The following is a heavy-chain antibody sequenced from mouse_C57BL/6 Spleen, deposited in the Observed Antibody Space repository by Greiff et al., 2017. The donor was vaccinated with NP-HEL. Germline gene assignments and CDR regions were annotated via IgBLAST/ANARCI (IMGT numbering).Heavy chain of an antibody. CDR3: TRDDYAPPYAMDY. Sequence: EVKLMESGEGLVKPGGSLKLSCAASGFTFSSYAMSWVRQTPEKRLEWVAYISSGGDYIYYADTVKGRFTISRDKARNTLYLQMSSLKSEDTAMYYWTRDDYAPPYAMDYWGQGTSVTVSS. J-gene: IGHJ4*01. CDR2: ISSGGDYI. CDR1: GFTFSSYA. D-gene: IGHD2-4*01. V-gene: IGHV5-9-1*02.